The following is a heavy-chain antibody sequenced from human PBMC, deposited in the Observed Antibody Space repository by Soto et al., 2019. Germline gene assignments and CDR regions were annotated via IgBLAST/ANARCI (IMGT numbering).Heavy chain of an antibody. CDR1: GYTFTSYD. CDR3: ARGAAYDFWSGTYYFDY. Sequence: ASVKVSCKASGYTFTSYDINWVRQATGQGLEWMGWMNPNSGNTGYAQKFQGRVTMTRNTSISTAYMELSSLRSEDKAVYYCARGAAYDFWSGTYYFDYWGQGTLVTVSS. J-gene: IGHJ4*02. CDR2: MNPNSGNT. V-gene: IGHV1-8*01. D-gene: IGHD3-3*01.